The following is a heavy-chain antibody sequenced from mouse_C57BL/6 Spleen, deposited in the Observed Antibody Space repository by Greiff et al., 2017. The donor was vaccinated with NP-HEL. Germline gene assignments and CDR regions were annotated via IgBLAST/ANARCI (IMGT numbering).Heavy chain of an antibody. Sequence: VQLQQSGAELVRPGASVKLSCKASGYTFTDYYINWVKQRPGQGLEWIARIYPGSGNTYYNEKFKGKATLTAEKSSSTAYMQLSSLTSEDSAVYFCARYDYDDYYAMDHWGQGTSVTVSS. CDR2: IYPGSGNT. V-gene: IGHV1-76*01. D-gene: IGHD2-4*01. CDR1: GYTFTDYY. J-gene: IGHJ4*01. CDR3: ARYDYDDYYAMDH.